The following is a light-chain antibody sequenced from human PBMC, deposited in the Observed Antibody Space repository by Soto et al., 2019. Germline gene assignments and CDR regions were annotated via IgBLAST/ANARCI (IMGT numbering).Light chain of an antibody. CDR3: QQRSNWPSIT. CDR2: GAS. J-gene: IGKJ5*01. V-gene: IGKV3D-20*02. Sequence: EIVLTQSPATLSLSPGERATLSCRASQSVSSSYLAWYQQKPGQAPRLLIYGASSRATGIPDRFSGSGSGTDFTLTISSLEPEDSAVYYCQQRSNWPSITFGQGTRLEI. CDR1: QSVSSSY.